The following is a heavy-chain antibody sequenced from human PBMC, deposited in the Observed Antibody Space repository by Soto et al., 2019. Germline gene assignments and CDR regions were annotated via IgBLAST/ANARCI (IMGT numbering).Heavy chain of an antibody. CDR3: ARHSGYSYALAYYGMDV. Sequence: QLQLQESGPGLVKPSETLSLTCTVSGGSISSSSYYWGWIRQPPGKGLEWIGSIYYSGSTYYNPSLKSRVTISVDTSKNQFSLKLSSVTAADTAVYYCARHSGYSYALAYYGMDVWGQGTTVTVSS. CDR2: IYYSGST. J-gene: IGHJ6*02. V-gene: IGHV4-39*01. CDR1: GGSISSSSYY. D-gene: IGHD5-18*01.